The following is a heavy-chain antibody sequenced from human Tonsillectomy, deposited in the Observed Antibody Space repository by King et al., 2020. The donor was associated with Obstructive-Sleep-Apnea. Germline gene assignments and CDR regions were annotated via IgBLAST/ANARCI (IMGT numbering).Heavy chain of an antibody. J-gene: IGHJ4*02. CDR3: AREDYDSSGYYFDY. Sequence: VQLVESGGGLIQPGGSLRLSCAASGFTFSGYSMNWVRQPPGKGLEWVSYISGSSSTMDYAYSVKGRFTISRDNVKNSLFLQMNSLRAEDTAVYYCAREDYDSSGYYFDYWGQGTLVTVSS. CDR2: ISGSSSTM. V-gene: IGHV3-48*04. CDR1: GFTFSGYS. D-gene: IGHD3-22*01.